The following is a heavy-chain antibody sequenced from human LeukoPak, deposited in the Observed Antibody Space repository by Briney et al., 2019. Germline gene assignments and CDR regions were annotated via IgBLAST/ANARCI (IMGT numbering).Heavy chain of an antibody. D-gene: IGHD6-6*01. CDR3: ARDLGGIAARRGYYYYYMDV. CDR2: MNPNSGNT. J-gene: IGHJ6*03. V-gene: IGHV1-8*01. Sequence: ASVKVSCKASGYTFTSYDINWVRQATGQGLEWMGWMNPNSGNTGYAQKFQGRVTMTRNTSISTAYMELSSLRSEDTAVYYCARDLGGIAARRGYYYYYMDVWGKGTTVTVSS. CDR1: GYTFTSYD.